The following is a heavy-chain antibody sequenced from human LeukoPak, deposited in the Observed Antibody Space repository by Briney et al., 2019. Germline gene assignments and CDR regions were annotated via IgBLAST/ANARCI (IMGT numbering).Heavy chain of an antibody. CDR2: IYTSGST. V-gene: IGHV4-4*09. D-gene: IGHD2-21*01. Sequence: SETLSLTCTVSGGSISSYYWSWIRQPPGKGLEWIGYIYTSGSTNYNPSLKRRVTISVDTSKNQFSLKLSSVTAADTAVYYCARGGDSYMDVWGKGTTVTVSS. CDR3: ARGGDSYMDV. J-gene: IGHJ6*03. CDR1: GGSISSYY.